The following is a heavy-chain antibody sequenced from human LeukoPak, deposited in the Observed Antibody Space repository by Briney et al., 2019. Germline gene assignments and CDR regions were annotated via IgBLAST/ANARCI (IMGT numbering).Heavy chain of an antibody. Sequence: GGCLRLSCAASGFTFSTHWMIWVRQAPGKGLEWVANIKQDGSEKYYVDSVKGRFIISRDNAKNSLYLQMNSLRAEDTAVYYCANALGAHYFDSWGQGTLVTVSS. J-gene: IGHJ4*02. CDR2: IKQDGSEK. CDR1: GFTFSTHW. D-gene: IGHD1-26*01. V-gene: IGHV3-7*05. CDR3: ANALGAHYFDS.